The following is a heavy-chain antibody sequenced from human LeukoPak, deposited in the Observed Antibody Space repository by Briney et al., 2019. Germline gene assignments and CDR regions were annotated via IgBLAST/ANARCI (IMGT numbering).Heavy chain of an antibody. CDR2: ISSSSSYI. J-gene: IGHJ4*02. CDR1: GFTFSSYS. CDR3: ARDIGIAVAEVWY. D-gene: IGHD6-19*01. V-gene: IGHV3-21*01. Sequence: KAGGSLRLSCAASGFTFSSYSMNWVRQAPGKGLEWVSSISSSSSYIYYADSVKGRFTISRDNAKNSLYLQMNSLRAEDTAVYYCARDIGIAVAEVWYWGQGTLVTVSS.